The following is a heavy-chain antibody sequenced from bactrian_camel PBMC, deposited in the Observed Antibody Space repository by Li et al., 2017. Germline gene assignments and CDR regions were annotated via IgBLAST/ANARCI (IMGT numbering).Heavy chain of an antibody. CDR2: VYTGGGFT. Sequence: HVQLVESGGGLVQPGGSLRLSCAASGFTFSSYYMSWVRQAPGKGLEWVSSVYTGGGFTVYADSVKGRFTISRDNAKNTLYLQMNSLKTEDTAVYHCARSPSLNTGAWHVPDVSNQGTQVTVS. J-gene: IGHJ4*01. CDR1: GFTFSSYY. V-gene: IGHV3-2*01. D-gene: IGHD7*01.